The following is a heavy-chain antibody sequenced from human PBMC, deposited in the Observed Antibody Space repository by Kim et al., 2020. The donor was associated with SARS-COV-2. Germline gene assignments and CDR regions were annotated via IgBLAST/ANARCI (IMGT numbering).Heavy chain of an antibody. V-gene: IGHV3-73*01. CDR2: IRSKANSYAT. CDR1: GFTFSGSA. D-gene: IGHD6-13*01. Sequence: GGSLRLSRAASGFTFSGSAMHWVRQASGKGLEWVGRIRSKANSYATAYAASVKGRFTISRDDSKNTAYLQMNSLKTEDTAVYYCTRQGEWYSSSWMDYYYYYMDVWGKGTTVTVSS. J-gene: IGHJ6*03. CDR3: TRQGEWYSSSWMDYYYYYMDV.